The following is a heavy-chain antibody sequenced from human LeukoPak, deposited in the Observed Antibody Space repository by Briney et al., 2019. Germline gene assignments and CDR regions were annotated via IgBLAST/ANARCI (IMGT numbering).Heavy chain of an antibody. Sequence: GASVKVSCKASGYTFTSYYIHWVRQAPGQGLEWMGWINPNNGGTKFAQKFQGRVTMTRDTSISTAYMELSRLRSDDTAVYYCARPFDSWSGYRDFSFDSWGQGTVVTVSS. CDR3: ARPFDSWSGYRDFSFDS. J-gene: IGHJ4*02. CDR1: GYTFTSYY. D-gene: IGHD3-3*01. V-gene: IGHV1-2*02. CDR2: INPNNGGT.